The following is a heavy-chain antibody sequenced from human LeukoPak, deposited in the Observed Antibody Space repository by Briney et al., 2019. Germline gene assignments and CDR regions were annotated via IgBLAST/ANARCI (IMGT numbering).Heavy chain of an antibody. V-gene: IGHV3-43*02. J-gene: IGHJ4*02. D-gene: IGHD3-22*01. CDR3: AKDMSSINDSSGHYYSYLDY. Sequence: GGSLRLSCAASGFTFDDYAMNWVRQAPGRGLEWVSLISGDGGSTYHADSAKGRFTISRDNSKNSLYLQMDNLRSEATALYYCAKDMSSINDSSGHYYSYLDYWGQGTLVTVSS. CDR2: ISGDGGST. CDR1: GFTFDDYA.